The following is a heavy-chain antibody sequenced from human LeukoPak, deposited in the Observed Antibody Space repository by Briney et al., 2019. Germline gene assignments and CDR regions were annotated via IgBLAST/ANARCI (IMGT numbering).Heavy chain of an antibody. V-gene: IGHV4-59*08. CDR2: IYYSGST. J-gene: IGHJ4*02. CDR3: ARGGTTVTLYDY. CDR1: GGSISSYY. D-gene: IGHD4-17*01. Sequence: SETLSLTCTVSGGSISSYYWSWIRQPPGKGLEWIGYIYYSGSTNYNPSLKSRVTISVDTSKNQFSLKLSSVTAADTAVYYCARGGTTVTLYDYWGQGTPVTVSS.